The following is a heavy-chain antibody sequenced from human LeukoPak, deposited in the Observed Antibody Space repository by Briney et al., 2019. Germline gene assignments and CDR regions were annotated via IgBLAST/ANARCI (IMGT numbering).Heavy chain of an antibody. V-gene: IGHV7-4-1*02. Sequence: GASVKVSCKASGYNFNSYSLNWVRQAPGQGLEWMGWINTNTGNPTYAQVLTGRFVFSWDTSVSTAYLEISSLKTEDNAVYFCARDRGNGFDYWGQGTRVTVSP. CDR1: GYNFNSYS. CDR2: INTNTGNP. CDR3: ARDRGNGFDY. D-gene: IGHD1-1*01. J-gene: IGHJ4*02.